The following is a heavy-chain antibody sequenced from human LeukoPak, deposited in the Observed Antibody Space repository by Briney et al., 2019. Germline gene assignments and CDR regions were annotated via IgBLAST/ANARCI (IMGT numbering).Heavy chain of an antibody. D-gene: IGHD3-22*01. CDR3: ARAGENSGYYQYYYYYMDV. V-gene: IGHV3-48*01. CDR1: GFNFNNYN. Sequence: GGSLRLSCAASGFNFNNYNMNWVRQAPGKGLEWVSYITLSSSSIYYADSVKGRFTISRDNAKNSLYLQMNSLRAEDTAVYYCARAGENSGYYQYYYYYMDVWGKGTTVTVSS. J-gene: IGHJ6*03. CDR2: ITLSSSSI.